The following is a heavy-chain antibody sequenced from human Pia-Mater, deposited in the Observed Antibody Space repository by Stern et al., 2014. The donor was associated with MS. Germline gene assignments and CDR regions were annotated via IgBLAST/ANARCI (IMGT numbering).Heavy chain of an antibody. CDR3: AKDRQYLTYFFDH. D-gene: IGHD2/OR15-2a*01. CDR2: GSYDGSNK. J-gene: IGHJ5*02. Sequence: VHLVESGGGGVQPGRPLRLSCVASGFTLGSCAMHWVRQAPGKGLEWEAGGSYDGSNKYYADSVKGRFTISRHNSQNTLYMQMSSLRPEDTAVYYCAKDRQYLTYFFDHWGQGSLVTVSS. CDR1: GFTLGSCA. V-gene: IGHV3-30*18.